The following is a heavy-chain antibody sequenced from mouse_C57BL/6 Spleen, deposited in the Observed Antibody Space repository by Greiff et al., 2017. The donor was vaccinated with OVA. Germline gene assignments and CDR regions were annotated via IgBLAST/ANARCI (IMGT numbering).Heavy chain of an antibody. CDR1: GHTFTRHW. D-gene: IGHD2-14*01. CDR3: ARVLSYYFDD. V-gene: IGHV1-55*01. J-gene: IGHJ2*01. CDR2: IYSGSGRT. Sequence: VQLPKAGAELVKPGASVKMFGKASGHTFTRHWINRVKQRPGQGLEWIGDIYSGSGRTNYNEKFKRKATLTVDTSSSTAYMQLRSRTSEGSAVYYCARVLSYYFDDWGQGTTPTVSS.